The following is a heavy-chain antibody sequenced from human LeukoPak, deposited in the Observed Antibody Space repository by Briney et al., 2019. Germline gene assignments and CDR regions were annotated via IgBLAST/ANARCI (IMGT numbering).Heavy chain of an antibody. CDR2: INHSGST. D-gene: IGHD2-8*01. V-gene: IGHV4-34*01. CDR1: GFTFSSYA. J-gene: IGHJ5*02. Sequence: GSLRLSCAASGFTFSSYAVSWIRQPPGKGLEWIGEINHSGSTNYNPSLKSRVTISVDTSKNQFSLKLSSVTAADTAVYYCARDSLYCTNGVCYRWFDPWGQGTLVTVSS. CDR3: ARDSLYCTNGVCYRWFDP.